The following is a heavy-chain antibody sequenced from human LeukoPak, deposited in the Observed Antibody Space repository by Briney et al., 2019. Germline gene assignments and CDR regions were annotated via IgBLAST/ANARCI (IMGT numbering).Heavy chain of an antibody. J-gene: IGHJ5*02. D-gene: IGHD6-6*01. V-gene: IGHV3-23*01. CDR2: ITTGGDIT. CDR3: ARDRGRIAARRVDWFDP. CDR1: GFTFSSYT. Sequence: PGGSVRLSCAASGFTFSSYTMTWVRQAPGKGLEWVSAITTGGDITYYADSVKGRFTISRDNSKNTLYLQMNSLRAEDTAVYYCARDRGRIAARRVDWFDPWCQGTLVTVSS.